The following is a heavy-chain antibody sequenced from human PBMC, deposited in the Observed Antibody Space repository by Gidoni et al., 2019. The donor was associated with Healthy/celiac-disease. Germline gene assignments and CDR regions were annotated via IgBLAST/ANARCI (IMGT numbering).Heavy chain of an antibody. V-gene: IGHV4-34*01. J-gene: IGHJ6*02. D-gene: IGHD4-17*01. CDR1: GGSFSGYY. CDR3: ARGKGLTTVTTMRYYYYGMDV. CDR2: INHGGST. Sequence: QVQLQQWGAGLLKPSETLSLTSAVYGGSFSGYYWSWIRQPPGKGLEWIGEINHGGSTNNNPSLKSRVTISVDTSKNQFSLKLSSVTAADTAVYYCARGKGLTTVTTMRYYYYGMDVWGQGTTVTVSS.